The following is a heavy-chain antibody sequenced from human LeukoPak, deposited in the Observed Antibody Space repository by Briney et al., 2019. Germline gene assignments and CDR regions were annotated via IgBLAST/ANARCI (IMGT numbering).Heavy chain of an antibody. D-gene: IGHD6-13*01. Sequence: SETLSLTCTVSGVSISSYYWSWIRQPPGKGLEWIGYIYNSGSTNYNPSLKRRVTISLDTSKNQFSLNLSSVTAADTAVYYCERGVVAAAGRTFDFWGQGTLVTVSS. CDR2: IYNSGST. CDR3: ERGVVAAAGRTFDF. CDR1: GVSISSYY. J-gene: IGHJ4*02. V-gene: IGHV4-59*01.